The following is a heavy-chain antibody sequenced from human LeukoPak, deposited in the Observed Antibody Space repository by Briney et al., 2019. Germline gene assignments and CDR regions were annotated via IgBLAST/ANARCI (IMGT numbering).Heavy chain of an antibody. CDR2: IRSSSSYI. Sequence: VGSLRLSCAASGFTFSSYSMNWVRQAPGKGLEWVSFIRSSSSYIYYADSVKGRFTISRDNAKNSLYLQMNSLRAEDTAVYYCARPGIAVAGEFFDYWGQGTLVSVSS. CDR1: GFTFSSYS. J-gene: IGHJ4*02. V-gene: IGHV3-21*01. CDR3: ARPGIAVAGEFFDY. D-gene: IGHD6-19*01.